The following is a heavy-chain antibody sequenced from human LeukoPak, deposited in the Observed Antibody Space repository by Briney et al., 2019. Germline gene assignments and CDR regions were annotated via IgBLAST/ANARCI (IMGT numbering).Heavy chain of an antibody. V-gene: IGHV1-69*04. CDR1: GGTFSIYA. CDR2: IIPILGIA. J-gene: IGHJ4*02. Sequence: SVKVSCKASGGTFSIYAISWVRQAPGQGLEWMGRIIPILGIANYAQKFQGRVTITADKSTSSAYMELSSLRSEDTAVYYCARDLGDASATMIGAVWGQGTLVTVSS. D-gene: IGHD3-22*01. CDR3: ARDLGDASATMIGAV.